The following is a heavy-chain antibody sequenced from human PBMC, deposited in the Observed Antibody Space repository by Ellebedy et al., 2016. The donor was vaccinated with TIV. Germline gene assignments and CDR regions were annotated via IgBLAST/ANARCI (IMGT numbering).Heavy chain of an antibody. J-gene: IGHJ5*02. D-gene: IGHD3-10*01. CDR3: AKLVWFGEPSSDP. CDR2: IRESGVNT. Sequence: GESLKISCAASGFTFSSYAMHWVRQAPGKGLEWVSGIRESGVNTYYADSVRGRFTISRDNTKNTLYLQMNSLRVEDTAVYYCAKLVWFGEPSSDPWGQGTLVTVSS. V-gene: IGHV3-23*01. CDR1: GFTFSSYA.